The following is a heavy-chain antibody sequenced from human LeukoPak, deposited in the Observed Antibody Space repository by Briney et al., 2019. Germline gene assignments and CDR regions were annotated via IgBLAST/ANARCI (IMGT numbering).Heavy chain of an antibody. D-gene: IGHD4-17*01. CDR1: GFTFSSYA. Sequence: GGSLRLSCAASGFTFSSYAMSWVRQAPGKGLEWVSAISGSGGSTYYADSVKGRFTISRDNSKNTLYLQMNSLRAEDTAVYYCARVDTDYGDHEYFDYWGQGTLVTVSS. J-gene: IGHJ4*02. V-gene: IGHV3-23*01. CDR2: ISGSGGST. CDR3: ARVDTDYGDHEYFDY.